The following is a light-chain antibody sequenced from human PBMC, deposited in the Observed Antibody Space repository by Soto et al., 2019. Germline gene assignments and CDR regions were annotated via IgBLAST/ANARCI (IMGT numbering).Light chain of an antibody. CDR3: VLYMGSGIWM. V-gene: IGLV8-61*01. CDR1: SGSVSSNYY. J-gene: IGLJ3*02. Sequence: QTVVTQEPSFSVSPGGTVTLTCGLSSGSVSSNYYPSWYQQTPGQAPRTLIYSTNTRSSVVPDRFSGSILGNKAALTITGAQADDESDYYCVLYMGSGIWMFGGGTKLTVL. CDR2: STN.